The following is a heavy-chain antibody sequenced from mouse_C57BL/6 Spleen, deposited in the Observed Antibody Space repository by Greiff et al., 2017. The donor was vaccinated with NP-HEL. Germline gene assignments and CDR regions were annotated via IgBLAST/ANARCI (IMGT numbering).Heavy chain of an antibody. Sequence: EVQRVESEGGLVQPGSSMKLSCTASGFTFSDYYMAWVRQVPEKGLEWVANINHDGSSTYYQDTLKSRFIISRDNAKNTLYLQMSSLKSEDTATYYGASDHEGAMDYWGQGTSVTVSS. CDR1: GFTFSDYY. CDR2: INHDGSST. J-gene: IGHJ4*01. CDR3: ASDHEGAMDY. V-gene: IGHV5-16*01.